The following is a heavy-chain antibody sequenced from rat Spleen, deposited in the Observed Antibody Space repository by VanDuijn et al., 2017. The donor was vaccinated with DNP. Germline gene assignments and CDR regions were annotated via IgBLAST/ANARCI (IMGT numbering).Heavy chain of an antibody. J-gene: IGHJ2*01. CDR1: GFSLTSNG. V-gene: IGHV2-72*01. CDR3: TRHEYYFDY. Sequence: QVQLKESGPGLMQPSETLSLTCTVSGFSLTSNGVGWVRQPLGKGLVWMGTIWAGGSTNYNSAVQSRLSISRDTSKSQVFLEMHSLQPEDTGTYYCTRHEYYFDYWGQGVTVTVSS. CDR2: IWAGGST.